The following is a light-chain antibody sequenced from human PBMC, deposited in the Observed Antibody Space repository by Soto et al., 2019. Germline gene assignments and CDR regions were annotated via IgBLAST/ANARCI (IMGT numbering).Light chain of an antibody. CDR2: EVS. J-gene: IGLJ2*01. Sequence: QSALTQPPSVSGSPGQSVTISCTGTSSDVGSYNRVSWYQQPPGTAPKLMIYEVSNRPSGVPDRFSGSKSGNTASLTISGLQAEDEADYYCSSYTSSSAWVFGGRTKVTVL. CDR3: SSYTSSSAWV. CDR1: SSDVGSYNR. V-gene: IGLV2-18*02.